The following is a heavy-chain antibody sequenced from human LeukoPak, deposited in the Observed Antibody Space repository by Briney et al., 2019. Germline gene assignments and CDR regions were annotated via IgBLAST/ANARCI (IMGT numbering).Heavy chain of an antibody. V-gene: IGHV4-59*08. CDR1: GGSICSSC. Sequence: PSETLSLTCTGSGGSICSSCLSLIRQPPGKGLEWIGYIYYSGSTNYNPSLKSRVTISVDTSKNQFSLKLSSVTAADTAVYYCARLSYKYAHAYSRGQGTLVTVSS. CDR3: ARLSYKYAHAYS. CDR2: IYYSGST. D-gene: IGHD1-26*01. J-gene: IGHJ1*01.